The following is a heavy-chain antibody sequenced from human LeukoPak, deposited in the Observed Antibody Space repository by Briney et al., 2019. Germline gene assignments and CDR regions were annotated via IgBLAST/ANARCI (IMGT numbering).Heavy chain of an antibody. CDR3: AKRKPLVGATQYYFDY. J-gene: IGHJ4*02. CDR1: GFTFSSYW. D-gene: IGHD1-26*01. CDR2: IKQDGSEK. V-gene: IGHV3-7*03. Sequence: GGSLRLSCAASGFTFSSYWMSWVRQAPGKGLEWVANIKQDGSEKYYVDSVKGRFTISRDNAKNSLYLQMNSLRAEDTAVYYCAKRKPLVGATQYYFDYWGQGTLVTVSS.